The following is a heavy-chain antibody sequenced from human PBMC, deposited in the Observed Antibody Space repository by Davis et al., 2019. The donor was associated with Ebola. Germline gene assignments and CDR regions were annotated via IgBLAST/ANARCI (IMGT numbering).Heavy chain of an antibody. J-gene: IGHJ4*02. Sequence: PGGSLRLSCEAFAFSFGIYGMHWVRQAPGKGLEWVTSMSYHGSHTSYIDSVRGRFTISRDNSKNTLYLHMNSLGAEDTAVYFCAKEYCPNSGPYCTYFEVWGQGTQVTVSS. D-gene: IGHD3-10*01. CDR3: AKEYCPNSGPYCTYFEV. CDR2: MSYHGSHT. CDR1: AFSFGIYG. V-gene: IGHV3-30*18.